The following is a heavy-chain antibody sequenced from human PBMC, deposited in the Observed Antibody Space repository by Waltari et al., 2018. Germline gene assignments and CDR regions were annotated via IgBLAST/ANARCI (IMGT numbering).Heavy chain of an antibody. CDR1: GFTFSSYA. CDR2: ISGGRCST. D-gene: IGHD3-3*01. J-gene: IGHJ4*02. CDR3: AKDKGLRFLEWLLSGLDY. V-gene: IGHV3-23*01. Sequence: EVQLLESGGGLVQPGGSLRLSCAASGFTFSSYAMSWVRQAPGKGLEWVSAISGGRCSTYYAESVKGRFTISRDNSKNTLYLQMNSLRAEDTAVYYCAKDKGLRFLEWLLSGLDYWGQGTLVTVSS.